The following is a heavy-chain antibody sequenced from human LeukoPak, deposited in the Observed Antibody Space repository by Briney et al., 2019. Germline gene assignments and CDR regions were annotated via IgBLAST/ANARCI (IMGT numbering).Heavy chain of an antibody. Sequence: SETLSLTCTVSGGSISSSSYYWGWIRQPPGKGLEWIGSIYYSGSTYYNPSLKSRVTISVDTSKNQFSLKLSSVTAADTAVYYCALFRQQLVVDYWGQGNPGHRLL. CDR3: ALFRQQLVVDY. CDR1: GGSISSSSYY. D-gene: IGHD6-13*01. J-gene: IGHJ4*02. V-gene: IGHV4-39*07. CDR2: IYYSGST.